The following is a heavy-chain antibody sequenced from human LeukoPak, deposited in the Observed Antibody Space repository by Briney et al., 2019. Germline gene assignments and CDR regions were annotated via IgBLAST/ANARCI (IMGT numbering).Heavy chain of an antibody. CDR2: INPNSGGT. J-gene: IGHJ5*02. V-gene: IGHV1-2*02. CDR1: GYTFTGYY. Sequence: EASVKVSCKASGYTFTGYYMHWVRQAPGQGLEWMGWINPNSGGTNYAQKFQGRATMTRDTPISTAYIELSRLRSDDRAVYYCARDYGSGTFFGWFDPWGQGTLVTVSS. CDR3: ARDYGSGTFFGWFDP. D-gene: IGHD3-10*01.